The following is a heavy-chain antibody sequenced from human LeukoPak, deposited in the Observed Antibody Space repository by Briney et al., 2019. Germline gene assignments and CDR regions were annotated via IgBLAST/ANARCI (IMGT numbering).Heavy chain of an antibody. D-gene: IGHD5-24*01. Sequence: SETLSLTCTVSGGSISSYYWSWIRQPPGKGLEWIGYIYYSGSTNYNPSLKSRVTISVDTSKNQFSLKLSSVTAADTAVYYCARLRKGMATINYFDYWGQGTLVTVSS. CDR2: IYYSGST. V-gene: IGHV4-59*08. CDR1: GGSISSYY. CDR3: ARLRKGMATINYFDY. J-gene: IGHJ4*02.